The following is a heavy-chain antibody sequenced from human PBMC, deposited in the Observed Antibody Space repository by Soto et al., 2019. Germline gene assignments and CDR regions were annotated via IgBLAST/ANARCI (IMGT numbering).Heavy chain of an antibody. CDR3: ARGLGMDV. CDR2: INPNSGVT. V-gene: IGHV1-2*02. J-gene: IGHJ6*02. CDR1: GYTFTAYY. Sequence: QVQLVQSGAEVKKPGASVKVSCKAAGYTFTAYYIHWVRQAPGQGLEWMGWINPNSGVTNHAQKFQGMVTMTRDTSISTAYMELRRLKSDDTAVYYCARGLGMDVWGQGTTVTVSS.